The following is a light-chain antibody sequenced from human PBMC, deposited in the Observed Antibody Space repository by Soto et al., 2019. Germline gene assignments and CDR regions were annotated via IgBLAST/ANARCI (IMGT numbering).Light chain of an antibody. CDR1: SYNIGTNA. J-gene: IGLJ1*01. Sequence: HSVLTQPPSASETPWQRVTLPCSGGSYNIGTNAVNWYQQLPGTAPKLLIYNNNQRPSGVPDRFSGSKSGTSASLAISGFQSEDEADYYCAAWDDSLNGYVFGTGTKVTVL. V-gene: IGLV1-44*01. CDR3: AAWDDSLNGYV. CDR2: NNN.